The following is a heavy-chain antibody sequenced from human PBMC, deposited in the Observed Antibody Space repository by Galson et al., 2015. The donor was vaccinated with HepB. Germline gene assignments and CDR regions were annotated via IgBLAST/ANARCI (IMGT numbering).Heavy chain of an antibody. CDR3: AREDFSGYSYGPFDY. J-gene: IGHJ4*02. V-gene: IGHV4-39*07. CDR1: GGSISSSSYY. Sequence: TLSLTCTVSGGSISSSSYYWGWIRQPPGKGLEWIGSIYYSGSTYYNPSLKSRVTISVDTSKNQFSLKLSSVTAADTAVYYCAREDFSGYSYGPFDYWGQGTLVTVSS. D-gene: IGHD5-18*01. CDR2: IYYSGST.